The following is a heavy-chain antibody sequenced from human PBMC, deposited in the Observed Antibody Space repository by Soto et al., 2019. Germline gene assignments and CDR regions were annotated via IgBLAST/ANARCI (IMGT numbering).Heavy chain of an antibody. CDR3: ARRTVNIRTFYSGLKTHCFDY. Sequence: LSLTCAVSGGSISSSSYYWGWIRQPPGKGLEWIGSIYYSGSTYYTPSLQSRVAISVDTSKNQFSLKLNSVTAADTAVYYCARRTVNIRTFYSGLKTHCFDYWGQGTLVTVSS. J-gene: IGHJ4*02. CDR1: GGSISSSSYY. V-gene: IGHV4-39*01. D-gene: IGHD6-19*01. CDR2: IYYSGST.